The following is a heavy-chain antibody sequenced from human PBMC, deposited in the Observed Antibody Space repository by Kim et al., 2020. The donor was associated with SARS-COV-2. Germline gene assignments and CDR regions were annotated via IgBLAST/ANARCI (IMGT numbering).Heavy chain of an antibody. D-gene: IGHD3-22*01. V-gene: IGHV3-48*03. CDR3: AREGFDSLDF. J-gene: IGHJ4*02. Sequence: IYFADSVKCRFTISRDNAKKSLYLQMNSLRAEDTAVYYCAREGFDSLDFWGQGTLVTVSS. CDR2: I.